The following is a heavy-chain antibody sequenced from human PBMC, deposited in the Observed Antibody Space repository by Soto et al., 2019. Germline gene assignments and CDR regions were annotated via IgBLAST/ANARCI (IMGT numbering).Heavy chain of an antibody. J-gene: IGHJ5*02. D-gene: IGHD6-13*01. V-gene: IGHV3-11*01. CDR2: ISSSGSTI. CDR3: ARDKSQQLVPGWFDP. Sequence: GGSLRLSCAASGFTFSDYYMSWIRQAPGKGLEWVSYISSSGSTIYYADSVKGRFTISRDNAKNSLHLQMNSLRAEDTAVYYCARDKSQQLVPGWFDPWGQGTLVTVSS. CDR1: GFTFSDYY.